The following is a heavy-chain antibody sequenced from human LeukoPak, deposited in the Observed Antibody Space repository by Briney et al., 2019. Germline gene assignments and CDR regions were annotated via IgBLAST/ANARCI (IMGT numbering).Heavy chain of an antibody. V-gene: IGHV3-20*04. D-gene: IGHD6-6*01. CDR1: GFTFDNYG. CDR2: INWNGGST. CDR3: ARDSVATRDYYYYYYMDV. Sequence: AGGSLRLSCAASGFTFDNYGMNWVRQAPGKGLVWVSSINWNGGSTGYADSVKGRFTISRDNAKNSLSLQMSSLTAEDTALYYRARDSVATRDYYYYYYMDVWGKGTTVTVSS. J-gene: IGHJ6*03.